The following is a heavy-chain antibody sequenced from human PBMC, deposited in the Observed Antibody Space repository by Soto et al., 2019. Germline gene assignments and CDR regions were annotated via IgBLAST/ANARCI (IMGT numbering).Heavy chain of an antibody. Sequence: QVQLQASGPGLVKPSGTLSLTCAVSSGSISSSNWWSWVRQPPGKGLEWIGEIYHSGSTNYNPSLKSRVTMSVGKSQNQSSQKLSSVTAADTAVYFCARGGSDFWSGYYYWFDPWGQGTLVTVSS. J-gene: IGHJ5*02. D-gene: IGHD3-3*01. V-gene: IGHV4-4*02. CDR1: SGSISSSNW. CDR2: IYHSGST. CDR3: ARGGSDFWSGYYYWFDP.